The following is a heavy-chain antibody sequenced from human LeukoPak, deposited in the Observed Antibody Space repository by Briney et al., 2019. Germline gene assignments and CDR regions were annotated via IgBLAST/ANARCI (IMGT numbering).Heavy chain of an antibody. CDR3: ARASLRVVNNDY. V-gene: IGHV1-8*01. CDR2: MNPNSGDT. J-gene: IGHJ4*02. CDR1: GYTFTSYD. Sequence: GASVKVSCEASGYTFTSYDMNWVRQATGQGLEWMGWMNPNSGDTGYAQKFQGRVTMTRDTSINTAYMELSDLRSEDTAVYYCARASLRVVNNDYWGQGTLVTVSS. D-gene: IGHD2-8*02.